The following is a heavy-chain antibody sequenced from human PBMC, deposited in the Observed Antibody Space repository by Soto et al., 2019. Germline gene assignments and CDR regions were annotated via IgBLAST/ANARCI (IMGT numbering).Heavy chain of an antibody. D-gene: IGHD4-17*01. J-gene: IGHJ4*02. V-gene: IGHV3-21*01. CDR2: ISSSSSNI. Sequence: PGGSLRLSCAASGFIFSSYAMTWVRQAPGKGLEWVSSISSSSSNIEYADSVKGRFSVSRDNADNSLFLQINSLRDEDTAVYYSAREDYAGASPRFDYWGLGALVTVSS. CDR1: GFIFSSYA. CDR3: AREDYAGASPRFDY.